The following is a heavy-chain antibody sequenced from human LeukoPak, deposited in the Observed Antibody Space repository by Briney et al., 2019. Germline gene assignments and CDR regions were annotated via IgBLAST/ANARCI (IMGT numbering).Heavy chain of an antibody. V-gene: IGHV3-53*01. CDR3: ARARGYAFDI. J-gene: IGHJ3*02. Sequence: GGSLRLSCAASGFTVSSNHMSWVRQAPGKGLEWVSVIYGGGGTYYAASVKGRFTISRDNSKNTLYLQMDSLRAEDTAVYYCARARGYAFDIWGQGTMVTVSS. CDR2: IYGGGGT. CDR1: GFTVSSNH.